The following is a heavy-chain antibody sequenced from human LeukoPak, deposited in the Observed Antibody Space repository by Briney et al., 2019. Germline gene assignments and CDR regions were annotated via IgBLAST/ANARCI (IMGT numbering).Heavy chain of an antibody. Sequence: PGGSLRLSCAASGFTFSSYAMSWVRQAPGKGLEWVSGISGSGDNTYYADSVKGRFTISRDNSKNTLHVQVNSLGTEDTAAYYCAKGSYYGSSGSFYFDYWGQGTLVTVSS. D-gene: IGHD3-22*01. CDR1: GFTFSSYA. V-gene: IGHV3-23*01. CDR2: ISGSGDNT. CDR3: AKGSYYGSSGSFYFDY. J-gene: IGHJ4*02.